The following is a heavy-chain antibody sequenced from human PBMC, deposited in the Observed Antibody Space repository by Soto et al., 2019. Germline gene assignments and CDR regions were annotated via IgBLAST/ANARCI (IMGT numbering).Heavy chain of an antibody. V-gene: IGHV4-31*03. D-gene: IGHD3-3*01. Sequence: QVQLQESGPGLVKPSQTLSLTCTVSGGSISSGGYYWSWIRQHPGKGLEWIGYIYYSGSTYYNPSLKSRVTISVDTSKNQFSLKLSSVTAADTAVYYCARDQRIEWTYWFDPWGQGTLVTVSS. CDR3: ARDQRIEWTYWFDP. J-gene: IGHJ5*02. CDR1: GGSISSGGYY. CDR2: IYYSGST.